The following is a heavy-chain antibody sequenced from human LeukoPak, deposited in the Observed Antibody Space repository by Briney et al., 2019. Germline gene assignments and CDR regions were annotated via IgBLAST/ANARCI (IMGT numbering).Heavy chain of an antibody. CDR3: ASLVSSGETDV. J-gene: IGHJ6*02. D-gene: IGHD3-3*01. V-gene: IGHV3-21*01. CDR2: ISSSSSYI. Sequence: GGSLRLSCAASGFTFSSYSMNWDRQAPGKGLEWVSSISSSSSYIYYADSVKGRFTISRDNAKNSLYLQMNSLRAEDTAVYYCASLVSSGETDVWGQGTTVTVSS. CDR1: GFTFSSYS.